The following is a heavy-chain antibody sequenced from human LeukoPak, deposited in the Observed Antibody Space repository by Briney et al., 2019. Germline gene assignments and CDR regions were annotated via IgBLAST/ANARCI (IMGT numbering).Heavy chain of an antibody. V-gene: IGHV3-48*02. CDR2: ISSSSCTI. CDR3: ARLPLRFLEWFNDY. Sequence: GGSLRLSCAASGFTFSSYSMNWVRQAPGKGLEWVSYISSSSCTIYYADSVKGRFTISRDNARNSLYLQMNSLRDEDTAVYYCARLPLRFLEWFNDYWGQGTLVTVSS. J-gene: IGHJ4*02. CDR1: GFTFSSYS. D-gene: IGHD3-3*01.